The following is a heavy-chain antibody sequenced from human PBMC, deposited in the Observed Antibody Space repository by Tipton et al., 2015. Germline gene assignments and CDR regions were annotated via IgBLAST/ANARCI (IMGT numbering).Heavy chain of an antibody. Sequence: SLRLSCAASGFRFSSYSMNWVRQAPGRRPEWVSSISSGSVYVYYADSVKDRFTISRDNAEISLYLQMNSLTAEDTAVYYCARDRGYYGSNFYEIDLWGQGTLVTVSS. J-gene: IGHJ5*02. D-gene: IGHD3-3*01. V-gene: IGHV3-21*06. CDR2: ISSGSVYV. CDR3: ARDRGYYGSNFYEIDL. CDR1: GFRFSSYS.